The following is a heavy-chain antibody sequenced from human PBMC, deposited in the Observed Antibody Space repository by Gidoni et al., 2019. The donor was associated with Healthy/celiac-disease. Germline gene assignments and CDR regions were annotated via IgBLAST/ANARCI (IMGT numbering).Heavy chain of an antibody. CDR2: IGSSSSHT. D-gene: IGHD5-12*01. J-gene: IGHJ4*02. Sequence: QVQLVASGGGLVNPGGYLRLYCAASGFTFSDYYMAWIRQDPGKGLGWVSYIGSSSSHTNYADSVKGRFTISRDNAKNSLYLQMNSLRAEDTAVYYCARDRGRTDYWGQGTLVTVSS. CDR3: ARDRGRTDY. CDR1: GFTFSDYY. V-gene: IGHV3-11*06.